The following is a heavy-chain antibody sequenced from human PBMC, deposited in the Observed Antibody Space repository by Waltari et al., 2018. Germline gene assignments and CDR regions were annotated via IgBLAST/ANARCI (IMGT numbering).Heavy chain of an antibody. CDR2: IFYSGTT. V-gene: IGHV4-30-4*08. Sequence: QVQLHESGPGLVKPSQTLSLTCTVSGASIRSGDYYWSWIRQPPGRGLEWIGYIFYSGTTSYNPSLKSRLDISIDTSKNQFSLNVSSVTAADTAVYYCARDFGATDAFEIWGQGTMVTVSS. CDR1: GASIRSGDYY. CDR3: ARDFGATDAFEI. D-gene: IGHD3-10*01. J-gene: IGHJ3*02.